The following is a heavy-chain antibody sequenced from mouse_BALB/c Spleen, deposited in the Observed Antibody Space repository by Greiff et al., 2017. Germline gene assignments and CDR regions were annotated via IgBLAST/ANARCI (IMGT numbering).Heavy chain of an antibody. CDR3: ARSTTVRAWFAY. Sequence: VKLLESGAELVRPGTSVKVSCKASGYAFTNYLIEWVKQRPGQGLEWIGVINPGRGGTNYNEKFKGKATLTADKSSSTAYMQLSSLTSDDSAVYFCARSTTVRAWFAYWGQGTLVTVSA. CDR1: GYAFTNYL. V-gene: IGHV1-54*01. CDR2: INPGRGGT. D-gene: IGHD1-1*01. J-gene: IGHJ3*01.